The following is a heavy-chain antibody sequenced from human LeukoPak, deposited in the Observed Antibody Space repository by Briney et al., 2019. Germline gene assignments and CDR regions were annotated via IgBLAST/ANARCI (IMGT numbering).Heavy chain of an antibody. Sequence: GGSLRLSCAASGFTFSSYWMSWVRQAPGKGLEWVANIKQDGSEKYYVDSVKGRFTISRDNAKNSLYLQMNSLRAEDTAVYYCASGIAAAGQTYYFDYWGQGTLVTVSS. CDR2: IKQDGSEK. J-gene: IGHJ4*02. CDR1: GFTFSSYW. V-gene: IGHV3-7*01. D-gene: IGHD6-13*01. CDR3: ASGIAAAGQTYYFDY.